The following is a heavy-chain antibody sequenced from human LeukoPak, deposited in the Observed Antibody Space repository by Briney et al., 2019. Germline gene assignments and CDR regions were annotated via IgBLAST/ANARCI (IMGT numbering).Heavy chain of an antibody. CDR1: GDSISSGDYY. CDR2: ISSSGST. J-gene: IGHJ6*03. Sequence: SQTLSLTCTVSGDSISSGDYYWSWIRQPAGKGLEWIGRISSSGSTNYNPSLKSRVTISVDTSKNQFSLKLSSVTAADTAVYYCARGRAYYYGSGSCAIKYYYYMDVWGKGTTVTVSS. D-gene: IGHD3-10*01. V-gene: IGHV4-61*02. CDR3: ARGRAYYYGSGSCAIKYYYYMDV.